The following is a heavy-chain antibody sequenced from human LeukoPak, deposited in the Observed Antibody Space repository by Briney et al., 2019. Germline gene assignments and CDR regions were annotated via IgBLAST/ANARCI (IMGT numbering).Heavy chain of an antibody. D-gene: IGHD6-19*01. CDR3: ARTYSSFDY. Sequence: PGQSLRLSCAVSGFTFSSYWMHWVRQAPGKGLVWVSRIKIDGSTTAYADSVKGRFTISRDSTKNTLYLQMNSLRAEDTAVYYCARTYSSFDYWGQGTLVTVPS. CDR2: IKIDGSTT. V-gene: IGHV3-74*01. J-gene: IGHJ4*02. CDR1: GFTFSSYW.